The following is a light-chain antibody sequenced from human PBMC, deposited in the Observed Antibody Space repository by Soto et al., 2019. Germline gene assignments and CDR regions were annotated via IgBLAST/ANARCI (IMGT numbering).Light chain of an antibody. J-gene: IGLJ7*01. Sequence: QSVLTQPPSVSATPGQKVTISCSGSSFNIGNNYVSWYQQLPGTAPKLLIYDNNKRPSGIPDRFSGSKSVTSATLDITGLQTGDEADYYCGTWDFGRSTVVFGGGTQLTVL. V-gene: IGLV1-51*01. CDR1: SFNIGNNY. CDR3: GTWDFGRSTVV. CDR2: DNN.